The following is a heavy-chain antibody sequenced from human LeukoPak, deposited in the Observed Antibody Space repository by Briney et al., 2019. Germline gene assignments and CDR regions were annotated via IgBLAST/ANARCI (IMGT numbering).Heavy chain of an antibody. CDR3: ARHYYDRSGSYSFDY. CDR2: IYSSGST. Sequence: PSETLSLTCTVSSGSITSYYWSWIRQPPGKGLEWMGYIYSSGSTNYNPSLKSRVTISVDTSRNQFSLKLNSVTAADTAVYFCARHYYDRSGSYSFDYWGQGALVTVSS. CDR1: SGSITSYY. J-gene: IGHJ4*02. V-gene: IGHV4-59*08. D-gene: IGHD3-22*01.